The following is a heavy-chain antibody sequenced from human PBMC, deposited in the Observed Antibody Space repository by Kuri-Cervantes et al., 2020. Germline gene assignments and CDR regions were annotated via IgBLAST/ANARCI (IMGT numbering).Heavy chain of an antibody. CDR1: GFTFSSYW. V-gene: IGHV3-7*01. J-gene: IGHJ6*02. Sequence: GGSLRLSCAAAGFTFSSYWMSWVRQPPGKGLEWVANIKQDGRENYYVDSVKGRFTISRDNAKNSLYLQMNSLRAEETSVYYCARDQVVVVPAARGTQPYYYGMDVWGQGTTVTVSS. D-gene: IGHD2-2*01. CDR3: ARDQVVVVPAARGTQPYYYGMDV. CDR2: IKQDGREN.